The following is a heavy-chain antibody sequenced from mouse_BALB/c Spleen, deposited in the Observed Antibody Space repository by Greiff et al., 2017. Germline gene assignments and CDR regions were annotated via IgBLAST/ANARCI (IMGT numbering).Heavy chain of an antibody. CDR3: ARDPSSYYGRSYVPLFAY. V-gene: IGHV5-4*02. CDR1: GFTFSDYY. Sequence: EVQLVESGGGLVKPGGSLKLSCAASGFTFSDYYMYWVRQTPEKRLEWVATISDGGSYTYYPDSVKGRFTISRDNAKNNLYLQMSSLKSEDTAMYYCARDPSSYYGRSYVPLFAYWGQGTLVTVSA. J-gene: IGHJ3*01. D-gene: IGHD1-1*01. CDR2: ISDGGSYT.